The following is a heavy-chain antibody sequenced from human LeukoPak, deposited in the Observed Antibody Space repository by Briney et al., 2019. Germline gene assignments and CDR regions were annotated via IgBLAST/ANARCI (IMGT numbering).Heavy chain of an antibody. D-gene: IGHD2-15*01. J-gene: IGHJ2*01. Sequence: SSETLSLTCTVSGGSVSSFYWSWIRQPPGKGLEWIGYFYYSGSTNYNPSLKSRVTISVDTSKKQFSLKLSSVTAADTAVYYCATAAQDWHFDLWGRGTLVTVSS. V-gene: IGHV4-59*02. CDR3: ATAAQDWHFDL. CDR1: GGSVSSFY. CDR2: FYYSGST.